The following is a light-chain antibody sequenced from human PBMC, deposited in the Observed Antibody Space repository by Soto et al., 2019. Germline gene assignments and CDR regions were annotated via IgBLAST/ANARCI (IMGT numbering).Light chain of an antibody. CDR2: DVT. J-gene: IGLJ1*01. Sequence: QSVLTQPRSVSGSPGQSVTISCTGTSSDVGGHNFVSWYQQHPGKAPQLMIYDVTKRPSGVPDRFSGSKSGNTASLTISGLQAEDEADYYCCSSVGRYTYVFGTGTKLTVL. CDR1: SSDVGGHNF. CDR3: CSSVGRYTYV. V-gene: IGLV2-11*01.